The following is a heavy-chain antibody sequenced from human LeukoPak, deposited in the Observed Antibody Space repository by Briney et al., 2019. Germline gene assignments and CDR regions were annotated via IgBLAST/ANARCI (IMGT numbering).Heavy chain of an antibody. CDR1: GFTFSSYW. Sequence: GGSLRLSCAASGFTFSSYWMHWVRQAQGKGLVWFSRINSDGSSTSYADSVKGRFTISRDNAKNTLYLQMNSLRAEDTAVYYCALGGYSYGTRWYFDLWGRGTLVTVSS. CDR3: ALGGYSYGTRWYFDL. D-gene: IGHD5-18*01. V-gene: IGHV3-74*01. J-gene: IGHJ2*01. CDR2: INSDGSST.